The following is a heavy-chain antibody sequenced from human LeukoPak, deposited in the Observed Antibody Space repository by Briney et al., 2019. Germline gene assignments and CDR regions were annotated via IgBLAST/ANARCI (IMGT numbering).Heavy chain of an antibody. CDR2: INHNGNVN. V-gene: IGHV3-7*03. CDR3: ARDAGLQQNFDY. Sequence: PGGSLRLSCAASGFTFSSYWMNWARQAPGKGLEWVASINHNGNVNYYVDSVKGRFTISRDNAKNSPYLQMNSLRAEDTAVYYCARDAGLQQNFDYWGQGTLVTVSS. D-gene: IGHD4-11*01. CDR1: GFTFSSYW. J-gene: IGHJ4*02.